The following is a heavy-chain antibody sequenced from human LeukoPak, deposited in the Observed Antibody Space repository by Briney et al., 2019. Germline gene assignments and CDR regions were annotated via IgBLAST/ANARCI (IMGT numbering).Heavy chain of an antibody. V-gene: IGHV4-4*02. CDR1: GGSISSSNW. D-gene: IGHD2-15*01. Sequence: ASGTLSLTCAVSGGSISSSNWWSWVRQPPGKWLEWIGEIYHSGSTNYNPSLKSRVTISVDRSKNQFSLRLSSVIAADTAVYYCARRGYCSGGSCFPFDYWGQGTLVTVSS. CDR3: ARRGYCSGGSCFPFDY. CDR2: IYHSGST. J-gene: IGHJ4*02.